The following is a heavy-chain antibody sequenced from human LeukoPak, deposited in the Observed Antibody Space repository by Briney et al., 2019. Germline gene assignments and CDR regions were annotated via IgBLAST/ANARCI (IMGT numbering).Heavy chain of an antibody. D-gene: IGHD2-15*01. CDR2: ISSSSSYI. J-gene: IGHJ6*02. CDR3: ASAQPIPAYCSGGSCYSNGMDV. CDR1: GFTFSSYS. V-gene: IGHV3-21*01. Sequence: PGGSLRLSCAASGFTFSSYSMNWVRQAPGKGLEWVSSISSSSSYIYYADSVKGRFTISRDNAKNSLYLQMNSLRAEDTAVYYCASAQPIPAYCSGGSCYSNGMDVWGQGTTVTVSS.